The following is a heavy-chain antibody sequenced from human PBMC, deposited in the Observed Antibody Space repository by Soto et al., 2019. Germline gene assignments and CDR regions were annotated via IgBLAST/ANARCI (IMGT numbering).Heavy chain of an antibody. V-gene: IGHV1-69*08. CDR2: IIPILGTA. Sequence: QVQLVQSGAEVKKPGSSVKVSCKASRGTLCRYTFSWVRQAPGQGLEWMGRIIPILGTASYAQRFQGRVTITADKSTSTGYMELSSLRSEDTALFYCARDNVLDPDYPYYGLEVWGQGTTVTVSS. D-gene: IGHD3-3*01. J-gene: IGHJ6*02. CDR1: RGTLCRYT. CDR3: ARDNVLDPDYPYYGLEV.